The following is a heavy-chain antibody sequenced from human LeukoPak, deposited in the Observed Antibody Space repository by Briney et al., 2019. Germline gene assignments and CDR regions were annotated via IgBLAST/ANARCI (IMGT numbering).Heavy chain of an antibody. CDR1: GYTFTSYY. V-gene: IGHV1-46*01. D-gene: IGHD2-2*01. CDR2: INPSGGST. Sequence: GASVKVSCKASGYTFTSYYMHWVRQAPGQGLEWMGIINPSGGSTSCAQKFQGRVTMTRDMSTSTVYMELSSLRSEDTAVYYCARTAAHPPGFDPWGQGTLVTVSS. J-gene: IGHJ5*02. CDR3: ARTAAHPPGFDP.